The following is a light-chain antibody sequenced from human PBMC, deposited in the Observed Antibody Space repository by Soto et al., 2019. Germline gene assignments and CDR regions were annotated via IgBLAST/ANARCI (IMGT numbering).Light chain of an antibody. CDR2: DVT. Sequence: QSALTQPASVSGSPGQSITISCTGTSSDVGGYNYVSWYRQYPGKAPELMIYDVTIRPSGVSNRFSGSKSGTTASLTISGLQAEDEADYYCTSYTGSSTLNYVFGTGTQLTVL. V-gene: IGLV2-14*03. CDR3: TSYTGSSTLNYV. CDR1: SSDVGGYNY. J-gene: IGLJ1*01.